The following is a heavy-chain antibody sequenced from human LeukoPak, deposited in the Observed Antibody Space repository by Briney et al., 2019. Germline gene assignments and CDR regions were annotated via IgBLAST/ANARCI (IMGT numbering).Heavy chain of an antibody. Sequence: GGSLRLSCAASGFTFSSYAMSWVRQSPGKGLEWVSSISGTGSGGSTYYADSVKGRFTVSRDNPKNTVYLQMNSLRAEDTAVYYCAKWDDGSGYYGDPWGQGTLVTVSS. D-gene: IGHD3-22*01. CDR2: ISGTGSGGST. V-gene: IGHV3-23*01. CDR1: GFTFSSYA. J-gene: IGHJ5*02. CDR3: AKWDDGSGYYGDP.